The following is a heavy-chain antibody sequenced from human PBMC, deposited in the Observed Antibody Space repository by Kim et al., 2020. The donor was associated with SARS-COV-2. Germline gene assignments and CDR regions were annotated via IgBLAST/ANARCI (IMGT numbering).Heavy chain of an antibody. CDR3: ARAGVAAAAD. Sequence: STNYNPSLQSRVTISVDKSKNQFSLKLSSVTAADTAVYYCARAGVAAAADWGQGTLVTVSS. D-gene: IGHD6-13*01. CDR2: ST. V-gene: IGHV4-4*02. J-gene: IGHJ4*02.